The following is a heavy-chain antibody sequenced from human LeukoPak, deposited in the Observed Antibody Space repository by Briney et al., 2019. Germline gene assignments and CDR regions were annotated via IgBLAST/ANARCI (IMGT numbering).Heavy chain of an antibody. D-gene: IGHD1-14*01. CDR3: ARDLSNRYYFDY. CDR1: GGSISSGSYY. V-gene: IGHV4-61*02. J-gene: IGHJ4*02. CDR2: IYTSGST. Sequence: SETLSLTCTVSGGSISSGSYYWSWIRQPAGKGLEWIGRIYTSGSTNYNPSLKSRVTISVDKSKNQFFLKLSSVTAADTAVYYCARDLSNRYYFDYWGQGTLVTVSS.